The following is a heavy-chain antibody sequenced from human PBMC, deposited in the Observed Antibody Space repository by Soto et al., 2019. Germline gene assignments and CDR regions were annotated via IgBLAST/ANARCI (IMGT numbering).Heavy chain of an antibody. CDR2: INPSGGST. Sequence: QVQLVQSGAEVKKPGASVKVSCKASGYTFTSYYMHWVRQAPGQGLEWMGIINPSGGSTSYAQKFQGRVTMSRDTSTSTVDLELSSLRSEDTAVYYCARGPNGWELPLAFDIWGQGTMVTVSS. V-gene: IGHV1-46*01. D-gene: IGHD1-26*01. CDR3: ARGPNGWELPLAFDI. CDR1: GYTFTSYY. J-gene: IGHJ3*02.